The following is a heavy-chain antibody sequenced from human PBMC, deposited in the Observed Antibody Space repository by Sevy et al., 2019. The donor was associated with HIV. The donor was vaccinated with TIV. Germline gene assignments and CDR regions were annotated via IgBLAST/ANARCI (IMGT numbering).Heavy chain of an antibody. D-gene: IGHD3-22*01. CDR2: ISGSGGST. V-gene: IGHV3-23*01. J-gene: IGHJ4*02. CDR1: GFTFSSYA. CDR3: AKDRGYYDSSGYSLDY. Sequence: GGSLRLSCAASGFTFSSYAMRWVRQAPGKGLEWVSAISGSGGSTYYADSVKGRFTISRDNSKNTLYLQMNSLRAEDTAVYYCAKDRGYYDSSGYSLDYWGQGTLVTVSS.